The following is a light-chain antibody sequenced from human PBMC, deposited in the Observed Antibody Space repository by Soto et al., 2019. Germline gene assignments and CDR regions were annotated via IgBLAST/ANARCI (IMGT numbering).Light chain of an antibody. Sequence: QSALTQPASVSGSPGQSITISCTGTSSDVGGYNYVSWYQQHPGKAPKLMIYDVSNRPSGVSNRFSGSKSGNTASLTISGLQAEDEADYYCSSYTFSITLYYVFGTGTKLTVL. CDR2: DVS. J-gene: IGLJ1*01. V-gene: IGLV2-14*01. CDR3: SSYTFSITLYYV. CDR1: SSDVGGYNY.